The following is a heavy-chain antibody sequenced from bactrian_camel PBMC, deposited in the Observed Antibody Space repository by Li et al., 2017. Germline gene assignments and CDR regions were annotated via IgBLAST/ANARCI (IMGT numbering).Heavy chain of an antibody. D-gene: IGHD3*01. V-gene: IGHV3S53*01. CDR1: KYTYSTNY. CDR3: VAKPGLYSYRSWADFRY. Sequence: HVQLVESGGGSVQAGGSLRLSCAASKYTYSTNYMGWFRQAPGKEREGVAAIDSDGSTTYADSVKGRFTISRDNAKNTVYLQMNSLKLEDTAMYYCVAKPGLYSYRSWADFRYWGQGTQVTVS. J-gene: IGHJ6*01. CDR2: IDSDGST.